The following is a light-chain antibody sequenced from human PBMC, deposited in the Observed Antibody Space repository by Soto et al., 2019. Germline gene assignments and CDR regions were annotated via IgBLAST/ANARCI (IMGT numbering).Light chain of an antibody. Sequence: AIRMTQSPSSFSASTGDRVTITCRASQGISSYLAWYQQKPGKAPKLLIYAASTLQSGVPSRFSGSGSGTEFTLTISCLQSEDFATSYCQQYDSYPLTFGGGTKVEIK. CDR3: QQYDSYPLT. V-gene: IGKV1-8*01. J-gene: IGKJ4*01. CDR2: AAS. CDR1: QGISSY.